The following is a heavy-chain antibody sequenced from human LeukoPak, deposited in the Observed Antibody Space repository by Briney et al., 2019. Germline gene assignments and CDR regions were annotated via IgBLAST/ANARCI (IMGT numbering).Heavy chain of an antibody. D-gene: IGHD3-16*02. CDR2: ISSSSNII. CDR3: ARDVNYVWGSYRSFDY. V-gene: IGHV3-21*01. J-gene: IGHJ4*02. Sequence: GGSLRLSCAASGFTFSSYSMNWVRQAPGKGLEWVSSISSSSNIIYYADSVKGRFTISRDNAKNSLYLQMNSLRAEDTAVYYCARDVNYVWGSYRSFDYWGQGTLVTVSS. CDR1: GFTFSSYS.